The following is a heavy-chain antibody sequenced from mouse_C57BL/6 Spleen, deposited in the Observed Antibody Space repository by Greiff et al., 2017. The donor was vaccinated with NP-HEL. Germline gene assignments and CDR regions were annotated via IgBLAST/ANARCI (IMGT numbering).Heavy chain of an antibody. CDR3: AREGDYLYAMDY. J-gene: IGHJ4*01. V-gene: IGHV5-15*01. Sequence: EVQRVESGGGLVQPGGSLKLSCAASGFTFSDYGMAWVRQAPRKGPEWVAFLSNLAYSIHYADTVTGRFTISRENAKNTLYLEMSSLRSEDTAMYYCAREGDYLYAMDYWGQGTSVTVSS. CDR2: LSNLAYSI. CDR1: GFTFSDYG. D-gene: IGHD2-4*01.